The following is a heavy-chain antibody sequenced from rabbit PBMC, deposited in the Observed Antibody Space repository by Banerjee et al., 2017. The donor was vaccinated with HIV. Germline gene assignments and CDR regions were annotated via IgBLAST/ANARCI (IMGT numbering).Heavy chain of an antibody. CDR2: IYPDSGST. D-gene: IGHD2-1*01. CDR3: VRAGYDDYGDAFDP. CDR1: GIDFNNKYF. Sequence: QEQLEESGGDLVKPEGSLTLTCTASGIDFNNKYFMCWVRQAPGKGLEWIGCIYPDSGSTYYASWVNGRFTISSHNAQNTLYLQLNSLTAADTATYFCVRAGYDDYGDAFDPWGPGTLVTVS. V-gene: IGHV1S43*01. J-gene: IGHJ2*01.